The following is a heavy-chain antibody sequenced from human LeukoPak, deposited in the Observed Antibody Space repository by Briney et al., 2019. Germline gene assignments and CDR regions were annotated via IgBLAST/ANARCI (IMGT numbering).Heavy chain of an antibody. CDR2: IKTDGSST. J-gene: IGHJ4*02. CDR1: GFTFSSYW. CDR3: ARRSI. Sequence: PGGSLRLSCAASGFTFSSYWMHWVRQAPGKGLVWVSRIKTDGSSTSYADSVKGRFTISRDNAKNMLYLQMNSLGAEDTAVYYCARRSIWGQGTLVTVSS. V-gene: IGHV3-74*01.